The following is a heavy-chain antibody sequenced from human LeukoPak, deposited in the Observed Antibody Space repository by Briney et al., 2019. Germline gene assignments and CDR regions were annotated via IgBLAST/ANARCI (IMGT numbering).Heavy chain of an antibody. CDR3: ARDHVGSGYYYFDS. Sequence: GGSLRLSCAASGFTFADYGMSWVRQAPGKGLEWVSGITGNGGSVGFVDAMKGRFTVSRDNAKKYLYLQMNSLRDEDAALYYCARDHVGSGYYYFDSWGQGTLVTVSS. CDR2: ITGNGGSV. V-gene: IGHV3-20*04. J-gene: IGHJ4*02. CDR1: GFTFADYG. D-gene: IGHD3-22*01.